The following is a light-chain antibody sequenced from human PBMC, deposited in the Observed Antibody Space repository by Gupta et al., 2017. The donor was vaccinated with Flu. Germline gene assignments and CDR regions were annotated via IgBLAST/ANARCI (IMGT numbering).Light chain of an antibody. CDR2: GVS. CDR1: NNDVGNYDY. Sequence: VTISCTGTNNDVGNYDYVSWDQQHPGKAPKLMIYGVSKRPAGVPDRFSGSKSGNTASLAISGRKEEEEANYYCCSDAGTGIFVFGGGTKLTVL. CDR3: CSDAGTGIFV. V-gene: IGLV2-11*03. J-gene: IGLJ2*01.